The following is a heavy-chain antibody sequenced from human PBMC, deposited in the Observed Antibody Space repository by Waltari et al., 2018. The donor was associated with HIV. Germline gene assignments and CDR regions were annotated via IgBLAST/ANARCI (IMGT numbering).Heavy chain of an antibody. D-gene: IGHD6-13*01. J-gene: IGHJ5*02. CDR2: ISSSGSFI. V-gene: IGHV3-21*02. Sequence: EVQLVDSGGGLVKPGGSLRLSCAASGFTFSDYSMNWVRQSPGKGLEWVSSISSSGSFIYYADSVKGRFTISRENAQNSMYLQMNNLRADDSAMYYCARDSRGTSWSLNWFDPWGQGTLVTVSS. CDR3: ARDSRGTSWSLNWFDP. CDR1: GFTFSDYS.